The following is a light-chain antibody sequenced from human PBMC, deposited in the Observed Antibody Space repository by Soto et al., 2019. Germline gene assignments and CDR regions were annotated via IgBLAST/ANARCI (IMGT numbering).Light chain of an antibody. CDR3: QQLTIYRLT. Sequence: IQLTHSPSSLSASIGARVTITCRASQAISSHLAWYQQKPGKAPKLLVYVASTLQSGVPSRFSGSGSGTDFSLSINSLQPEDFATYYCQQLTIYRLTFGEGTKVDI. CDR1: QAISSH. J-gene: IGKJ4*01. V-gene: IGKV1-9*01. CDR2: VAS.